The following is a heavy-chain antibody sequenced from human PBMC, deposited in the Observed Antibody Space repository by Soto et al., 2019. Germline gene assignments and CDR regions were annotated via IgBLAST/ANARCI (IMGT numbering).Heavy chain of an antibody. V-gene: IGHV3-74*01. CDR2: ISLDGSNR. Sequence: GGSLRLPCAASGFTFRTYWMNWVRQTPGKGLMWVSRISLDGSNRGYAGSVEGRFTVSRDNAKNTLYLQMHSLRAEDTAMYYCASWGHMVPVSPTDFDHWGEGTLVTVSS. J-gene: IGHJ4*02. CDR3: ASWGHMVPVSPTDFDH. D-gene: IGHD3-16*01. CDR1: GFTFRTYW.